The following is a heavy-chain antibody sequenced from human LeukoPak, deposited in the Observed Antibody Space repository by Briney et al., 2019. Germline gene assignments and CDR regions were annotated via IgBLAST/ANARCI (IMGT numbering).Heavy chain of an antibody. CDR2: ISSSSSYI. CDR3: AKGSRTTVTNKQIDY. D-gene: IGHD4-11*01. Sequence: GGSLRLSCAASGFTFSSYSMNWVRQAPGKGLEWVSSISSSSSYIYYADSVKGRFTISRDNSKNTLYLQMNSLRAEDTAVYYCAKGSRTTVTNKQIDYWGQGTLVTVSS. CDR1: GFTFSSYS. V-gene: IGHV3-21*01. J-gene: IGHJ4*02.